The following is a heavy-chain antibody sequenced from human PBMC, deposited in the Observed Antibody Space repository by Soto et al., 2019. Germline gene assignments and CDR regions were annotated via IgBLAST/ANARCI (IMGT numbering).Heavy chain of an antibody. D-gene: IGHD3-22*01. J-gene: IGHJ3*02. CDR1: GGSFNDYY. CDR3: ARQDNRDYSSSYAFDI. Sequence: QLQLHQWGAGLLKPSETMSLTCDVYGGSFNDYYWTWIRQPPGKGLEWIGEINHSGKTNYNPSLKSRVTISVDTPKNQFFLKLKSVTGADTAVYFCARQDNRDYSSSYAFDIWGLGTLVTVSS. CDR2: INHSGKT. V-gene: IGHV4-34*01.